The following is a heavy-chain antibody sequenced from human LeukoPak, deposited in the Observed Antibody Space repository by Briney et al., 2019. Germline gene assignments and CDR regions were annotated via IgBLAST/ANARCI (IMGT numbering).Heavy chain of an antibody. CDR1: RFTDSSNY. CDR3: DRDRKQWLVHQDAFDI. V-gene: IGHV3-66*01. D-gene: IGHD6-19*01. CDR2: IYSGGST. J-gene: IGHJ3*02. Sequence: GGSLTLSCAASRFTDSSNYMSWLRQPPGKGLEWVSVIYSGGSTYYADSVKGRFTISRDNSKNTLYLQMNSMRAEDADVYYCDRDRKQWLVHQDAFDIWGQGTMVTVSS.